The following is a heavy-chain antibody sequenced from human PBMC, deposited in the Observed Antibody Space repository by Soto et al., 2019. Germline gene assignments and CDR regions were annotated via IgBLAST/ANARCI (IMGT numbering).Heavy chain of an antibody. J-gene: IGHJ4*02. D-gene: IGHD2-15*01. CDR2: ISYSGST. V-gene: IGHV4-59*01. CDR1: GGSMSSYY. CDR3: ARADPDASVGY. Sequence: SETLSLTCTVSGGSMSSYYWTWLRQSPGRGLEWIGYISYSGSTYYNPSLKSRVTISADTSENQFSLRMNSMIAADTAVYYCARADPDASVGYWGQGTLVTVSS.